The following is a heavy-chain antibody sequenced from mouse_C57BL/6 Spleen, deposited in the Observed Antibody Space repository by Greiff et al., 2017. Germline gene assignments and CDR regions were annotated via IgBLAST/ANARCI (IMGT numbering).Heavy chain of an antibody. V-gene: IGHV1-66*01. Sequence: QVQLQQSGPELVKPGASVQISCKASGYSFTSYYIHWVKQRPGQGLEWIGWSYPGSGNTKYNEKFKGKATLTADTSSSTAYMQLSSLTSEDSAVYYCARVDYDYDAWFAYWGQGTLVTVSA. D-gene: IGHD2-4*01. CDR2: SYPGSGNT. J-gene: IGHJ3*01. CDR1: GYSFTSYY. CDR3: ARVDYDYDAWFAY.